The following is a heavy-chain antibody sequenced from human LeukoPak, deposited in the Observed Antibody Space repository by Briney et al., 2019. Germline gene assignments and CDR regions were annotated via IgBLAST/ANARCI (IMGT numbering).Heavy chain of an antibody. CDR1: GGSISSYY. CDR3: ARSTYGDYVGASDYFDY. D-gene: IGHD4-17*01. CDR2: IYYSGST. J-gene: IGHJ4*02. V-gene: IGHV4-59*08. Sequence: SETLSLTCTVSGGSISSYYWSWIRQSPGKGLEWIGYIYYSGSTNYNPSLKSRVTISVDTSKNQFSLKLTSVTAADTAAYYCARSTYGDYVGASDYFDYWGQGTLVTVSS.